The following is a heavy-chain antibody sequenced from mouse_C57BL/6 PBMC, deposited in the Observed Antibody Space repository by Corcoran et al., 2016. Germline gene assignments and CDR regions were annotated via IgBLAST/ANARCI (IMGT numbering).Heavy chain of an antibody. J-gene: IGHJ3*01. CDR1: SYTFTDYF. CDR2: IYPGSGNT. Sequence: QVQLKQSWPELVRPAASVKMSCNASSYTFTDYFINWLKHRLGQGLEWIARIYPGSGNTYYNEKFKGKATLTAEKSSSTAYMQLSSLTSEDSAVYFCASSYETWFAYWGQGTLVTVSA. V-gene: IGHV1-76*01. D-gene: IGHD1-1*01. CDR3: ASSYETWFAY.